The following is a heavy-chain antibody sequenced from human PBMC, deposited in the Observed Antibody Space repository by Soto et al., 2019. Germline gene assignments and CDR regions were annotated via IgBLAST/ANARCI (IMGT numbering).Heavy chain of an antibody. J-gene: IGHJ6*02. D-gene: IGHD3-10*01. CDR1: GFTFISYG. V-gene: IGHV3-33*01. Sequence: PWGSLRLSCAASGFTFISYGIHFFRHAPFKWLEWVAVIWYDGSNKYYADSVKGRFTISRDNSKNTLYLQMNSLRAEDTAVYYCAREKVTMVRGEYYGMDVWGQGTTVTVSS. CDR2: IWYDGSNK. CDR3: AREKVTMVRGEYYGMDV.